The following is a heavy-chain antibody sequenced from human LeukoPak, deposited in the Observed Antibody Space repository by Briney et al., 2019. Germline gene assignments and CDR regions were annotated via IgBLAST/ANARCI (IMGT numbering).Heavy chain of an antibody. CDR3: ARHGSSSWYWFDP. CDR1: GYTFTSYY. Sequence: ASVKVSCKASGYTFTSYYIHWVRQAPGQGLEWMGWINPNSGGTNYAQKFQGRVTMTRDTSISTAYMDLRSLRSDDTAVYYCARHGSSSWYWFDPWGQGTLVTVSS. V-gene: IGHV1-2*02. J-gene: IGHJ5*02. CDR2: INPNSGGT. D-gene: IGHD6-13*01.